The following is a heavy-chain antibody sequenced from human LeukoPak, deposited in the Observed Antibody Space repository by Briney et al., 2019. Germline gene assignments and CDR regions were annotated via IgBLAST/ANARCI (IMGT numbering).Heavy chain of an antibody. CDR3: ARAYDILAGEPDWFDP. D-gene: IGHD3-9*01. V-gene: IGHV1-2*02. CDR1: GYTFTGYY. J-gene: IGHJ5*02. Sequence: ASLKVSCKASGYTFTGYYMHSVRQAPGQGLGWMGWINPNSGGTNYAQKFQGRVTMTRATSISTAYMELSRLRSDDTAVYYCARAYDILAGEPDWFDPWGQGTLVTVSS. CDR2: INPNSGGT.